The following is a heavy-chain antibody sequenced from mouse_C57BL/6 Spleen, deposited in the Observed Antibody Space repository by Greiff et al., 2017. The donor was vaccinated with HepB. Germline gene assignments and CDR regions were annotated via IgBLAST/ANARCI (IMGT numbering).Heavy chain of an antibody. V-gene: IGHV1-52*01. D-gene: IGHD2-4*01. Sequence: VQLQQPGAELVKPGASVKLSCKASGYTFTSYWMHWVKQRPIQGLEWIGNIDPSDSETHYNEKFKDKATLTVDKSSSTAYMQLSSLTSEDSAVYYCARFGDYDGWGQGTTLTVSS. CDR1: GYTFTSYW. CDR3: ARFGDYDG. CDR2: IDPSDSET. J-gene: IGHJ2*01.